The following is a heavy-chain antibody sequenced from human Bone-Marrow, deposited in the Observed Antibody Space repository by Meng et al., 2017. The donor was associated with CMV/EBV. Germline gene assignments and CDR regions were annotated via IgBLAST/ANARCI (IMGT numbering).Heavy chain of an antibody. V-gene: IGHV3-7*01. D-gene: IGHD3-3*01. Sequence: GGSLRLSCAASGFTFSNYSMNWVRQAPGKGLEWVANIKQDGSEKYYVDSVKGRFTISRDNAKNSLYLQMNSLRAEDTAVYYCARPGYDFCTGYWAYYFDYWGQGTRVTVSS. J-gene: IGHJ4*02. CDR3: ARPGYDFCTGYWAYYFDY. CDR2: IKQDGSEK. CDR1: GFTFSNYS.